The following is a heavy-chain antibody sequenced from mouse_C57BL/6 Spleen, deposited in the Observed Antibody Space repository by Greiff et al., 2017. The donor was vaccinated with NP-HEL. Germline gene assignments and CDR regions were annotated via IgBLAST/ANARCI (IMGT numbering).Heavy chain of an antibody. J-gene: IGHJ4*01. CDR3: ARETEYYAMDY. CDR2: IDPSDSET. V-gene: IGHV1-52*01. Sequence: VQLQQPGAELVRPGSSVKLSCKASGYTFTSYWMHWVKQRPIQGLEWIGNIDPSDSETHYNQKFKDKATLTVDKSSSTAYMQLSSLTSEDSAVYYCARETEYYAMDYWGQGTSVTVSS. CDR1: GYTFTSYW.